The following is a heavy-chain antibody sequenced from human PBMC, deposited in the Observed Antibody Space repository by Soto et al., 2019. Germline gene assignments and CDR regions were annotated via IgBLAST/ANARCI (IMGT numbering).Heavy chain of an antibody. J-gene: IGHJ3*02. CDR3: ARDSGYAFDI. D-gene: IGHD2-15*01. V-gene: IGHV3-33*01. CDR2: IWYDGSNK. Sequence: QVQLVESGGGVVQPGRSLRLSCAASGFTFSSYSMHWVRQAPGKGLEWVAVIWYDGSNKYYADSVKGRFTISRDNSKNTLYLQMNSLRAEDTAVYYCARDSGYAFDIWGQGTMVTVSS. CDR1: GFTFSSYS.